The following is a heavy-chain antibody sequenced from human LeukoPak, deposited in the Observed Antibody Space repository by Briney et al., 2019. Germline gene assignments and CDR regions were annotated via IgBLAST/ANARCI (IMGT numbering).Heavy chain of an antibody. J-gene: IGHJ5*02. D-gene: IGHD1-14*01. CDR1: GGSFSDYY. Sequence: SETLSLTCAVYGGSFSDYYWSWIRQPPGKGLEWIGEINHSGSTNYNPSLKSRVTISVDTSKNQFSLKLTSVTAADTAVYQCARGRKRGLSLNWFDPWGQGTLVTVSS. CDR3: ARGRKRGLSLNWFDP. V-gene: IGHV4-34*01. CDR2: INHSGST.